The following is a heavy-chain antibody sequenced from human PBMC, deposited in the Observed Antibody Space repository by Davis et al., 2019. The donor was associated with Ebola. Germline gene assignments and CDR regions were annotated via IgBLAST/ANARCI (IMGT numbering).Heavy chain of an antibody. Sequence: SETLSLTCAVYGGSFSGYYWSWIRQPPGKGLEWIGEINHSGSTNYNPPLKSRVTISVDTSKNQFSLKLSSVTAADTAVYYCARGMGYGGLDPWGQGTLVTVSS. CDR1: GGSFSGYY. J-gene: IGHJ5*02. D-gene: IGHD4-23*01. V-gene: IGHV4-34*01. CDR3: ARGMGYGGLDP. CDR2: INHSGST.